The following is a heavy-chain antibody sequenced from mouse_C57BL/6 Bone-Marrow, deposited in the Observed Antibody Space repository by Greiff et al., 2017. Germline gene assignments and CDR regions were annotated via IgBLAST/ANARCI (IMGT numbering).Heavy chain of an antibody. CDR1: GYTFTSYW. J-gene: IGHJ2*01. V-gene: IGHV1-72*01. Sequence: QVQLKQPGAELVKPGASVKLSCKASGYTFTSYWMHWVKQRPGRGLEWIGRIDPNSGGTKYNEKFKSKATLTVDKPSSTAYMQLSSLTSEDSAVYYCARFYDGYYPLFDYWGQGTTLTVSS. CDR2: IDPNSGGT. CDR3: ARFYDGYYPLFDY. D-gene: IGHD2-3*01.